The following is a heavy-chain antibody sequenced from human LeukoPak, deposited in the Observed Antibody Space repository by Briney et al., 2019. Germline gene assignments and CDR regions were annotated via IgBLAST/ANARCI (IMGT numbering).Heavy chain of an antibody. J-gene: IGHJ4*02. CDR1: GFTFTKYW. CDR2: ISYDGSNK. D-gene: IGHD3-10*01. CDR3: ARDRKLLWFGELAG. V-gene: IGHV3-30-3*01. Sequence: GDSLRLSCAASGFTFTKYWMTWVRQAPGKGLEWVAVISYDGSNKYYADSVKGRFTISRDNSKNTLYLQMNSLRAEDTAVYYCARDRKLLWFGELAGWGQGTLVTASS.